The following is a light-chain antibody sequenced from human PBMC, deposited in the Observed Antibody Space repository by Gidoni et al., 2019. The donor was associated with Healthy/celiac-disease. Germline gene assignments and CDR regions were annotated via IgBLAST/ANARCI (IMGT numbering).Light chain of an antibody. V-gene: IGKV1-39*01. CDR1: QSIRSY. Sequence: DIHMTQSPSSLSASGGDRVTITCRASQSIRSYLNWYQQKPGKAPKLLIYAASSLQSGVPSRFSGSGSGTDFTLTISSLQPEDFATYYCQQSYSTPRTFGPGTKVDIK. CDR3: QQSYSTPRT. J-gene: IGKJ3*01. CDR2: AAS.